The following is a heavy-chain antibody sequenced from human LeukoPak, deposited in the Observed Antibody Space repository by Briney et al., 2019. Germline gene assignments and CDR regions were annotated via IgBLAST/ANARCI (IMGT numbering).Heavy chain of an antibody. V-gene: IGHV4-39*07. CDR2: IYYSGST. Sequence: SETLSLTCTVSGGSISSNTYYWGWIRQPPGKGLEWIGSIYYSGSTNYNPSLKSRVTISVDTSKNQFSLKLSSVTAADTAVYYCAREQNYYGSGSFLGGIDYWGQGTLVTVSS. CDR1: GGSISSNTYY. D-gene: IGHD3-10*01. CDR3: AREQNYYGSGSFLGGIDY. J-gene: IGHJ4*02.